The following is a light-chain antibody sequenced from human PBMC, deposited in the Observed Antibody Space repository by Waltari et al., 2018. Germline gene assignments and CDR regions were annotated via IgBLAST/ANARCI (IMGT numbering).Light chain of an antibody. V-gene: IGKV3-15*01. Sequence: EIVMTQSPATLSVSPGERATLSCRASQSVSSNLAWYQQKPGQAPRLVIYAASTRATGIPARFSGSGSGTDFALTISSLQAEDVAVYYCQQYYSARRTFGQGTKVEV. CDR1: QSVSSN. CDR3: QQYYSARRT. CDR2: AAS. J-gene: IGKJ1*01.